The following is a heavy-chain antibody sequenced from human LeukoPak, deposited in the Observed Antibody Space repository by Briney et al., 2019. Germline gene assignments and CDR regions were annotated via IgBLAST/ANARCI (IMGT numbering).Heavy chain of an antibody. J-gene: IGHJ4*02. CDR1: GGSISSGGYY. V-gene: IGHV4-31*03. CDR2: IYYSGST. CDR3: ARHAFDYVWGSYRYSEGYYFDY. Sequence: SETLSLTCTVSGGSISSGGYYWSWIRQHPGKGLEWIGYIYYSGSTYYNPSLKSRVTISVDTSKNQFSLKLSSVTAADTAVYYCARHAFDYVWGSYRYSEGYYFDYWGQGTLVTVSS. D-gene: IGHD3-16*02.